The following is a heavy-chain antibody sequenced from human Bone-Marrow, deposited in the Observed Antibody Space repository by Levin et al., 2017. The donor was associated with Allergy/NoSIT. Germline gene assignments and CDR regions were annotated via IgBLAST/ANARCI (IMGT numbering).Heavy chain of an antibody. J-gene: IGHJ4*02. CDR3: AHSVELQWFGESPLMLFAD. Sequence: SGPTLVKPTQTLTLTCTCSGFSLTTSRAGVGWIRQPPGKALEWLALIDWNDDKRYSPSLRTRLTITKDTSNSQVVLTMTNMDPMHRATYDCAHSVELQWFGESPLMLFADWGQGTLVTVSS. CDR1: GFSLTTSRAG. V-gene: IGHV2-5*01. D-gene: IGHD3-10*01. CDR2: IDWNDDK.